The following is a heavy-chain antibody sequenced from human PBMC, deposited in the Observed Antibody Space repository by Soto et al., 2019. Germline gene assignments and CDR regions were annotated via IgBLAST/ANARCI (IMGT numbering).Heavy chain of an antibody. V-gene: IGHV3-23*01. CDR3: AKDGITIFGVAQPGGMDV. CDR2: ISGSGGST. D-gene: IGHD3-3*01. J-gene: IGHJ6*02. CDR1: GFTFSSYA. Sequence: GGSLRLSCAASGFTFSSYAMSWVRQAPGKGLEWVSAISGSGGSTYYADSVKGRFTISRDNSKNTLYLQMNSLRAEDTAVYYCAKDGITIFGVAQPGGMDVWGQGTTVTVSS.